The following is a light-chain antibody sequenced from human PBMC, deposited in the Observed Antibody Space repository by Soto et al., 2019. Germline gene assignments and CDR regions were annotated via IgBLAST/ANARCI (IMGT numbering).Light chain of an antibody. Sequence: EIVMTQSPAALSVSPGERATLSCRASQSVSSNFAWYQQKPGQAPRLLIYGASTRATGIPARFSGSGSGTEFTLTISSLQSEDCAVYYCQQYNNWPRGTFGQGTKLEIK. CDR2: GAS. CDR3: QQYNNWPRGT. J-gene: IGKJ2*02. CDR1: QSVSSN. V-gene: IGKV3-15*01.